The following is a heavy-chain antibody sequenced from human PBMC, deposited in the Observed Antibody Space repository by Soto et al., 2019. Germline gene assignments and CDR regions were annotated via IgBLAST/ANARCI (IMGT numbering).Heavy chain of an antibody. CDR3: AREVLWSRYFDY. V-gene: IGHV3-30-3*01. CDR1: GFIFSNYV. D-gene: IGHD3-10*01. Sequence: GGSLRLSCAASGFIFSNYVMYWVRQAPGKGLEWVAFMSYDGTTKSYADSVKGRFTISRDNSQNTLYLQMNSLRPVDTGVYYCAREVLWSRYFDYWGQGTLVTVSS. J-gene: IGHJ4*02. CDR2: MSYDGTTK.